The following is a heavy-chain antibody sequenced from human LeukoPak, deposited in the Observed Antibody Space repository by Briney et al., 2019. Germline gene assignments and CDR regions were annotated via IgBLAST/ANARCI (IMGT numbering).Heavy chain of an antibody. CDR3: ARGRYYDFWSGYYPTFDY. J-gene: IGHJ4*02. CDR1: GGSFSGYY. D-gene: IGHD3-3*01. V-gene: IGHV4-34*01. Sequence: SETLSLTCAVYGGSFSGYYWSWIRQPPGKGLEWIGEINHSGSTNYNPSLKSRVTISVDTSKNQFSLKLSSVTAADTAVYCCARGRYYDFWSGYYPTFDYWGQGTLVTVSS. CDR2: INHSGST.